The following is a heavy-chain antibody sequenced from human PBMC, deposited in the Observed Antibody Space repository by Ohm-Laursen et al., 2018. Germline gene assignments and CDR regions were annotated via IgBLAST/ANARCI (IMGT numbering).Heavy chain of an antibody. CDR2: LKQDGSEK. D-gene: IGHD3-3*01. J-gene: IGHJ3*02. CDR3: ARESRRLRFLEWLFDAFDI. V-gene: IGHV3-7*01. CDR1: GFTLRNYW. Sequence: SLRLSCAASGFTLRNYWMSWVRQAPGKGLEWVANLKQDGSEKYYVDSVKGRFTISRDNAKNSLDLQMNSLRAEDTAVYYCARESRRLRFLEWLFDAFDIWGQGTMVTVSS.